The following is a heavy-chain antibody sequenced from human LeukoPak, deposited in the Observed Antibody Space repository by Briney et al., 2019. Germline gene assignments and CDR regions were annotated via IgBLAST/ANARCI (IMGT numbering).Heavy chain of an antibody. J-gene: IGHJ4*02. CDR3: ARVAYTAPQWLELFDY. D-gene: IGHD6-19*01. V-gene: IGHV1-2*02. CDR1: GYTFTGYY. Sequence: ASVKVSCKASGYTFTGYYMHWVRQATGQGLEWMGWINPNSGGTNYAQKFQGRVTMTRDTSISTAYMELSRLRSDDTAVYYCARVAYTAPQWLELFDYWGQGTLVTVSS. CDR2: INPNSGGT.